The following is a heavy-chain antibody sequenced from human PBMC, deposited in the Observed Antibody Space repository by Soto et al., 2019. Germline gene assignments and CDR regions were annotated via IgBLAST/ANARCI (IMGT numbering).Heavy chain of an antibody. V-gene: IGHV4-59*12. Sequence: PSETLSLTCTVSGGSISSYYWSWIRQPPGKGLEWIGYMYYSGSTNYNPSLKSRVTISVDTSKNQFSLKLSSVTAADTAVYYCARDRHYDILTGHSSRDAFDIWAQGTMVTVSS. CDR1: GGSISSYY. J-gene: IGHJ3*02. CDR3: ARDRHYDILTGHSSRDAFDI. D-gene: IGHD3-9*01. CDR2: MYYSGST.